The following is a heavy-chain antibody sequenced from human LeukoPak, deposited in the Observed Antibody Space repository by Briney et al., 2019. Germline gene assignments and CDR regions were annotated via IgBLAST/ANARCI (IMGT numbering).Heavy chain of an antibody. J-gene: IGHJ3*02. Sequence: GSLRLSCAASGFTISSTYLSWFRQAPGKGVEGWSVIYSGSSTYYADSVRGRFTISRANSKSTLSLQMNSLRAEDTAVYYCASEFVQLVPRHAFDIWGQGTMVTVSS. V-gene: IGHV3-66*01. CDR2: IYSGSST. D-gene: IGHD6-13*01. CDR1: GFTISSTY. CDR3: ASEFVQLVPRHAFDI.